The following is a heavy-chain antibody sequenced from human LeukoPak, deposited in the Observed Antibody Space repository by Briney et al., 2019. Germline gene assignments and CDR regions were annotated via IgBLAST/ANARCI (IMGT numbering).Heavy chain of an antibody. Sequence: SETLSLTCAVYGGSFSGYYWSWIRQPPGKGLEWIGEINHSGSTNYNPSLKSRVTISVDTSKNQFSLKLSSVTAADTAVYYCARGNSGSYYYYYYYMDVWGKGTTVTVSS. V-gene: IGHV4-34*01. CDR1: GGSFSGYY. J-gene: IGHJ6*03. CDR2: INHSGST. D-gene: IGHD1-26*01. CDR3: ARGNSGSYYYYYYYMDV.